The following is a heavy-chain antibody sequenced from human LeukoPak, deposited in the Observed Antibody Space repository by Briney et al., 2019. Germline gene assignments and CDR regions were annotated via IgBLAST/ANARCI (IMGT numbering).Heavy chain of an antibody. Sequence: GGSLRLSCAASGFIFNNYGMHWVRQAPGKGPEWVAIIWYDGNNTYYPDPVKGRFTISRDSSKNTLYLQLNSLTTEDTAVYYCARPPAEGFGSGWATMDVWGQGITVIVSS. V-gene: IGHV3-33*01. CDR2: IWYDGNNT. J-gene: IGHJ6*02. CDR1: GFIFNNYG. CDR3: ARPPAEGFGSGWATMDV. D-gene: IGHD6-19*01.